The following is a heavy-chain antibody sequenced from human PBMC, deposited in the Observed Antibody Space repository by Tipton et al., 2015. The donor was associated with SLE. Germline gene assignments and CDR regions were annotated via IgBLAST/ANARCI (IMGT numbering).Heavy chain of an antibody. J-gene: IGHJ4*02. Sequence: TLSLTCTVSGGSISSSTYYWGWIRQPPGKGLEWVGSIYYTGTTYYTPSLKSRVTISVDTSKNQFALRLRSVTAADTAVYYCARRHYSGPFDNWGQGTLVTVST. CDR2: IYYTGTT. CDR3: ARRHYSGPFDN. CDR1: GGSISSSTYY. D-gene: IGHD5-12*01. V-gene: IGHV4-39*06.